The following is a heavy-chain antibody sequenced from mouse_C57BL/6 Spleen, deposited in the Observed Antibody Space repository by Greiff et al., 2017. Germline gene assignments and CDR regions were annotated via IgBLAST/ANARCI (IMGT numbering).Heavy chain of an antibody. CDR3: ARNVHYGYDLYAMDY. Sequence: QVQLQQPGAELVKPGASVKLSCKASGYTFTSYWMHWVKQRPGQGLEWIGMIHPNSGSTNYNEKFKSKATLTVDKSSSTAYMQLSSLTSKDSAVYYCARNVHYGYDLYAMDYWGQGTSVTVSS. CDR2: IHPNSGST. D-gene: IGHD2-2*01. V-gene: IGHV1-64*01. J-gene: IGHJ4*01. CDR1: GYTFTSYW.